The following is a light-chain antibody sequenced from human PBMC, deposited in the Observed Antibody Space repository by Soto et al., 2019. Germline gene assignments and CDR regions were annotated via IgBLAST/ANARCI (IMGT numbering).Light chain of an antibody. V-gene: IGLV1-44*01. CDR3: AAWDDSLRAVV. J-gene: IGLJ2*01. CDR1: RSNIGTYA. Sequence: QPVLTQSPSASGTPGQRVTISCSGNRSNIGTYAVNWYQQLPGAAPTLLIFRNHQRPSGVPDRFSGSKSDTSASLAISGPQSEDEADYYCAAWDDSLRAVVFGGGTKLTVL. CDR2: RNH.